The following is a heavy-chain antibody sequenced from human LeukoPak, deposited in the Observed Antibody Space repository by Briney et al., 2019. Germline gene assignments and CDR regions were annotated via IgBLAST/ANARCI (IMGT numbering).Heavy chain of an antibody. D-gene: IGHD2-2*01. J-gene: IGHJ4*02. CDR3: ATDVPFDY. CDR2: ISYDGSNK. CDR1: GFTFSSYA. V-gene: IGHV3-30-3*01. Sequence: PGGSLRLSCAASGFTFSSYAMSWVRQAPGKGLEWVAVISYDGSNKYYADSVKGRFTISRDNSKNTLYLQMNSLRAEDTAVYYCATDVPFDYWGQGTLVTVSS.